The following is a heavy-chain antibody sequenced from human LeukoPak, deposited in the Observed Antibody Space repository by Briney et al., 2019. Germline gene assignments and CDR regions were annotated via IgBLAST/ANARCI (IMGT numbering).Heavy chain of an antibody. V-gene: IGHV1-69*05. CDR1: GYTFTSYG. CDR2: IIPIFGTA. CDR3: ARVIGDYEAHYFDY. D-gene: IGHD4-17*01. J-gene: IGHJ4*02. Sequence: SVKVSCKASGYTFTSYGISWVRQAPGQGLEWMGRIIPIFGTANYAQKFQGRVTITTDESTSTAYMELSSLRSEDTAVYYCARVIGDYEAHYFDYWGQGTLVTVSS.